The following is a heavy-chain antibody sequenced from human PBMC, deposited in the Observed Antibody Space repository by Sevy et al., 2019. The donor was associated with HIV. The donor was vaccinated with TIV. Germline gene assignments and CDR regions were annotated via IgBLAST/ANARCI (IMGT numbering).Heavy chain of an antibody. CDR2: INQDGSEK. J-gene: IGHJ6*02. V-gene: IGHV3-7*01. Sequence: GGSLRLSCSTSGFTFNSYWLTWVRQAPGKGLEWAANINQDGSEKNYVDSVKGRFTISRDNAQKSVFLQMRALRAADTGVYYCAREGSCYDTYYNHYGMDVWGQGTTVTVSS. D-gene: IGHD5-12*01. CDR1: GFTFNSYW. CDR3: AREGSCYDTYYNHYGMDV.